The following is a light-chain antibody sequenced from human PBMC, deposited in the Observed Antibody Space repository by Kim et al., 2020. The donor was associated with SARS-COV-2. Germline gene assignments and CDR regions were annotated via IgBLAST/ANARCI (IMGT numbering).Light chain of an antibody. Sequence: QRVTTSCTGSSSNIVAGYDVHWYQQLPGTAPKLLIYDNSNRPSGVPDRFSGSKSGTSASLAITGLQAEDEADYYCQSYDSSLTGYVFGTGTKVTVL. CDR3: QSYDSSLTGYV. CDR1: SSNIVAGYD. J-gene: IGLJ1*01. CDR2: DNS. V-gene: IGLV1-40*01.